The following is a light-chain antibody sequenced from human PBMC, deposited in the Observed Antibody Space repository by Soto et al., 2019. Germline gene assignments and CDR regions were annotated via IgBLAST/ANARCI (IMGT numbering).Light chain of an antibody. CDR3: QQSYSSPRT. CDR1: QNIENY. CDR2: VAP. Sequence: IHMTDAPSSLSASVLYSVTITFLASQNIENYENWYQVKPGKAPKLLLSVAPGFQGDVPSYFSGSGSGTDFTLTISSLQPEDFATYYCQQSYSSPRTFGQGTKVDIK. V-gene: IGKV1-39*01. J-gene: IGKJ1*01.